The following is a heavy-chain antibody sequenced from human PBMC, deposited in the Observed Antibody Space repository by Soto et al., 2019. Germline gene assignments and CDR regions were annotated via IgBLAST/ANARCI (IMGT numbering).Heavy chain of an antibody. J-gene: IGHJ6*02. V-gene: IGHV3-23*01. CDR1: GFTFFNYA. CDR2: ISGSGGST. Sequence: GGSLRLSCAASGFTFFNYAMSWVRQAPGKGLEWVSAISGSGGSTYYADSVKGRFTISRDNSKNTLYLQMNSLRAEDTAVYYCAKGFNYYDSSGYYYYYYGMDVWGQGTTVTVSS. CDR3: AKGFNYYDSSGYYYYYYGMDV. D-gene: IGHD3-22*01.